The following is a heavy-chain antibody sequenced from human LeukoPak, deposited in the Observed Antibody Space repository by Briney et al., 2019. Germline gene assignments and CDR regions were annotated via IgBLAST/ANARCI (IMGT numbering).Heavy chain of an antibody. D-gene: IGHD3-10*01. CDR1: GVPISTYY. Sequence: PSETLSLTCTVSGVPISTYYWAWIRQPPGKGLQYIAYIHGRGGSGSTNYNPSLESRVIISVDTPKNQFSLEVLSVTAADTAVYYCARVGLGNWFDPWGQGTLVTVSS. CDR2: IHGRGGSGST. CDR3: ARVGLGNWFDP. V-gene: IGHV4-59*01. J-gene: IGHJ5*02.